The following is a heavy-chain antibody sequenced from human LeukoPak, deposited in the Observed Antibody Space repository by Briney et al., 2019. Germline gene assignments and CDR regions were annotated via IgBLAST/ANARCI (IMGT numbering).Heavy chain of an antibody. Sequence: GGSLRLSCAASGFTFSTYWMSWVRQAPGKGLEWVAKVKPDGSQKDYVDSVKGRFTISRDNTKNSLYLQMNSLRAEDTAVYYCARGRPRWLLDYWGQGTLVTVSS. CDR1: GFTFSTYW. CDR2: VKPDGSQK. J-gene: IGHJ4*02. CDR3: ARGRPRWLLDY. D-gene: IGHD6-19*01. V-gene: IGHV3-7*01.